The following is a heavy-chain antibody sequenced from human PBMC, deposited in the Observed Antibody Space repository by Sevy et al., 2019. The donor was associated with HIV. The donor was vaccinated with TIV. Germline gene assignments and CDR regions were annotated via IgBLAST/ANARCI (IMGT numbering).Heavy chain of an antibody. CDR3: SSQGERY. Sequence: GGSLRLSCSASGFPFNKEWMSWVRQAPGKGLEWVGRIKSKKDGGATDYAAPANGRFTISRDDSKNTPYLQMNSLKIEDTGFYYCSSQGERYWGLGTLVTVSS. V-gene: IGHV3-15*01. CDR1: GFPFNKEW. CDR2: IKSKKDGGAT. J-gene: IGHJ4*02. D-gene: IGHD3-16*01.